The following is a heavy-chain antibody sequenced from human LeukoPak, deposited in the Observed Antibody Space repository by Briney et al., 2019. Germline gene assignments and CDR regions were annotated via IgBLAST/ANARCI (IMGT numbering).Heavy chain of an antibody. J-gene: IGHJ5*01. CDR1: NYSISTDYY. CDR3: ARDLKKRNWFDP. CDR2: MYHSGST. V-gene: IGHV4-38-2*02. Sequence: SETLSLTCTVSNYSISTDYYWGWIRQPPGKGLEWIGTMYHSGSTYHNPSLKSRVTISVDTSKNQFSLKLSSVTAADTAVYYCARDLKKRNWFDPWGQGTLVTVSS. D-gene: IGHD5-24*01.